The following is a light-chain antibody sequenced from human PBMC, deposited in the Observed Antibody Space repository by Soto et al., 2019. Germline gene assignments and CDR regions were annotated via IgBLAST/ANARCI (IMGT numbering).Light chain of an antibody. CDR1: QSLSSGY. J-gene: IGKJ1*01. Sequence: EIVFTPSPAPPSLSPGERATLSFRASQSLSSGYLAWYQQKFGQAPRLLIYGASSRATGIPDRFSGSGSGTDFTLTISRLEPEDFAVYICQQYGTSPRTFGQGTKVDIK. CDR3: QQYGTSPRT. CDR2: GAS. V-gene: IGKV3-20*01.